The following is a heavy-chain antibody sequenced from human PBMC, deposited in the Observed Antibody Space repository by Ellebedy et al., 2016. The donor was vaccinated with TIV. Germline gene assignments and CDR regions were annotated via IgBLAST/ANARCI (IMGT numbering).Heavy chain of an antibody. CDR2: IYYSGTT. CDR3: ARDDGGLGNY. J-gene: IGHJ4*02. V-gene: IGHV4-31*03. CDR1: GGSISSGGYY. D-gene: IGHD3-10*01. Sequence: SETLSLXXTVSGGSISSGGYYWSWVRQHPGKGLEWIGYIYYSGTTYYNPSLKSRVTISVDTSKNQFSLNLSSVTAADTAVYYCARDDGGLGNYWGQGTLVTVSS.